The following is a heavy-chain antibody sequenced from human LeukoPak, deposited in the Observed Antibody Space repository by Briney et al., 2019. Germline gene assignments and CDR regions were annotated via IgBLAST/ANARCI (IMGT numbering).Heavy chain of an antibody. J-gene: IGHJ4*02. CDR1: AFSLNAYN. CDR3: ARVDYGDYAGEDY. V-gene: IGHV3-21*01. D-gene: IGHD4-17*01. Sequence: KSGGSLRLSCAASAFSLNAYNMNWVRQAPGKGLEWVSSISYTGTYIYYADSVKGRFTISRDNAQNSLYLQMNSLRAEDTAVYYCARVDYGDYAGEDYWGQGTLVTVSS. CDR2: ISYTGTYI.